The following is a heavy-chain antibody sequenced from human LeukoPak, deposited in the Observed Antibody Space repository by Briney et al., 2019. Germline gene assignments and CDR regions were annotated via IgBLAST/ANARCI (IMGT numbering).Heavy chain of an antibody. CDR2: ISSSSSYI. CDR1: GFTFSSYS. J-gene: IGHJ4*02. Sequence: GGSLRLSCAASGFTFSSYSMNWVRQAPGKGLEWVSSISSSSSYIYYADSVKGRFTISRDNAKNSLYLQMNSLRAEDTAVYYCARARVPSSTLPGGYWGQGTLVTVSS. CDR3: ARARVPSSTLPGGY. D-gene: IGHD6-13*01. V-gene: IGHV3-21*01.